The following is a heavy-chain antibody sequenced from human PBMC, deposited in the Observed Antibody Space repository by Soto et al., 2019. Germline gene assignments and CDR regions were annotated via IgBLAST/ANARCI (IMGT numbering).Heavy chain of an antibody. CDR3: ARDQMATPYFDC. Sequence: PGGSLRLSCAASGFTFSSYGMHWVRQAPGKGLEWVAVIWYDGSNKYYADSVKGRFTISRDNSKNTLYLQMNSLRAEDTAVYYCARDQMATPYFDCWGQGTLVTVSS. V-gene: IGHV3-33*01. D-gene: IGHD5-12*01. CDR2: IWYDGSNK. J-gene: IGHJ4*02. CDR1: GFTFSSYG.